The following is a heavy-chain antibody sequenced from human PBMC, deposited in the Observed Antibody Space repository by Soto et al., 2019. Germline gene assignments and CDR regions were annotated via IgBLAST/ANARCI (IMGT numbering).Heavy chain of an antibody. V-gene: IGHV1-69*13. CDR1: GGTFSSYA. J-gene: IGHJ6*02. D-gene: IGHD1-1*01. CDR2: IIPIFGTA. Sequence: SVKVSCKASGGTFSSYAISWVRQAPGQGLEWMGGIIPIFGTANYAQKFQGRVTITADESTSTAYMELSSLRSEDTAVYYCARVTTGTSPRSPCYGMDVWGQGTTVTVSS. CDR3: ARVTTGTSPRSPCYGMDV.